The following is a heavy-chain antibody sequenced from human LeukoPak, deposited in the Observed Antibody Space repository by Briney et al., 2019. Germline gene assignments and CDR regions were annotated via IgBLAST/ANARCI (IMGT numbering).Heavy chain of an antibody. D-gene: IGHD6-19*01. Sequence: SETLSLTCTVSGGSISSYYWSWIRQPPGKGLEWIGYIYYSGSTNYNPSLKSRVTISLDTSKNQFSLKLSSVTAADTAVYFCVRRRGGSGCYDYWGQGTLVTVSS. J-gene: IGHJ4*02. CDR1: GGSISSYY. CDR3: VRRRGGSGCYDY. V-gene: IGHV4-59*08. CDR2: IYYSGST.